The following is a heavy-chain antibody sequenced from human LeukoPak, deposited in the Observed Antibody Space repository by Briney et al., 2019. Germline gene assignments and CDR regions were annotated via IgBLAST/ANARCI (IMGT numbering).Heavy chain of an antibody. D-gene: IGHD2-2*01. CDR2: IYYSGST. CDR1: GGSISSGGYY. Sequence: SETLSLTCTVSGGSISSGGYYWSWLRQHPGKGLEWIGYIYYSGSTNDNPSLKSRITMSVDTSKNQFSLKLSSVTAADTAVYYCARHRSGRDCSSTSCLYREWFDPWGQGTLVTVSS. V-gene: IGHV4-31*03. J-gene: IGHJ5*02. CDR3: ARHRSGRDCSSTSCLYREWFDP.